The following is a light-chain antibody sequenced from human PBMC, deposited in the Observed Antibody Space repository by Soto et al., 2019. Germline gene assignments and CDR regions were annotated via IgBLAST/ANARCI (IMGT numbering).Light chain of an antibody. CDR1: SSDVGRYDY. CDR3: SSYTTSSTVV. CDR2: DVN. Sequence: QSALTQPASVSGSPGQSITISCTGTSSDVGRYDYVSWYQQHPDKAPKLMIYDVNIRPSGVSNRFSGSKSGNTASLTISDLQAEDEADYYCSSYTTSSTVVFGGGTKLTVL. V-gene: IGLV2-14*03. J-gene: IGLJ2*01.